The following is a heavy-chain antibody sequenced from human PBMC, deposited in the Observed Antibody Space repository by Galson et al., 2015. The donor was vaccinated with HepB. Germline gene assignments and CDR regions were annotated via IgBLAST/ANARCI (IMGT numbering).Heavy chain of an antibody. CDR3: ARDPGVLWFGELFPGEILTPYYYYGMDV. J-gene: IGHJ6*02. D-gene: IGHD3-10*01. V-gene: IGHV3-21*01. Sequence: SLRLSCAASGFTFSSYSMNWVRQAPGKGLEWVSSISSSSSYIYYADSVKGRFTISRDNAKNSLYLQMNSLRAEGTAVYYCARDPGVLWFGELFPGEILTPYYYYGMDVWGQGTTVIVSS. CDR2: ISSSSSYI. CDR1: GFTFSSYS.